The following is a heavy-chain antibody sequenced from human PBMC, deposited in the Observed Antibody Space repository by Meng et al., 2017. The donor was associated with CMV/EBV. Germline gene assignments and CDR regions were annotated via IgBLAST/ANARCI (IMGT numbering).Heavy chain of an antibody. Sequence: GESLKISCAASGFTFSSYAMHWVRQAPGKGLEWVAVISYDGSNKYYADFVKGRFTISRDNSKNTLYLQMNSLRAEDTAVYYCARDGPYGDPLHYWGQGTLVTVSS. CDR3: ARDGPYGDPLHY. D-gene: IGHD4-17*01. CDR1: GFTFSSYA. V-gene: IGHV3-30*14. J-gene: IGHJ4*02. CDR2: ISYDGSNK.